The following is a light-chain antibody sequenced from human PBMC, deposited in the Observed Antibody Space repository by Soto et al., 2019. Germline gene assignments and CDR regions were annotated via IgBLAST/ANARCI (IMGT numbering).Light chain of an antibody. CDR1: SSDIGGYNY. V-gene: IGLV2-14*01. J-gene: IGLJ3*02. CDR2: EVS. Sequence: QSALTQPASVSGSPGQSITISCTGTSSDIGGYNYVSWYQQHPGKAPKVMIYEVSNRSSGVSNRFSGSKSGNTASLTISGLQAEDEADYYCSSYTRSSTWVFGGGTKVTV. CDR3: SSYTRSSTWV.